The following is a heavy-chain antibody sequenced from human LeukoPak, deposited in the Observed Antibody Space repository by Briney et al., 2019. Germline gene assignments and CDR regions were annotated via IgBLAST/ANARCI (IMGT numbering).Heavy chain of an antibody. J-gene: IGHJ4*02. Sequence: GGSLRLSCAASGFTVSSNYMTWVRQAPGKGLEWVANIKQDESEKYYVDSVKGRFTISRDNAKNSVYLQMNSLRAEDTAVYYCARDRSISGVVTLDYWGQGTLVTVSS. CDR1: GFTVSSNY. D-gene: IGHD3-3*01. V-gene: IGHV3-7*01. CDR3: ARDRSISGVVTLDY. CDR2: IKQDESEK.